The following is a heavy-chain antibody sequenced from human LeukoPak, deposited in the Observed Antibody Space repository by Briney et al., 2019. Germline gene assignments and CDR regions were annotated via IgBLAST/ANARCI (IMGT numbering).Heavy chain of an antibody. CDR1: GFTFSSYS. D-gene: IGHD2-21*02. V-gene: IGHV3-48*01. Sequence: GGSLRFSCAASGFTFSSYSMNWVRQAPGKGLEWVSYISSSSSTIYYADSVKGRFTISRDNAKNSLYLQMNSLRAEDTAVYYCARGLTTYCGGDCYPFGDAFDIWGQGTMVTVSS. CDR2: ISSSSSTI. CDR3: ARGLTTYCGGDCYPFGDAFDI. J-gene: IGHJ3*02.